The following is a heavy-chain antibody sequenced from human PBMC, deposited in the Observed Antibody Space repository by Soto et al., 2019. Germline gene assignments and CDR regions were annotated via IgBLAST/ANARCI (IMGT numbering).Heavy chain of an antibody. Sequence: PEARRVTCTGFGGSTDSGLHYWVWICPPQGKGREWIGSIYYSGSTYYNPSLKSRVTISVDTSKNQFSLKLSSVTAADTAVYYCARRQDTAMVQFSYYYGMAAWCQGASVT. CDR2: IYYSGST. CDR1: GGSTDSGLHY. V-gene: IGHV4-39*01. D-gene: IGHD5-18*01. J-gene: IGHJ6*02. CDR3: ARRQDTAMVQFSYYYGMAA.